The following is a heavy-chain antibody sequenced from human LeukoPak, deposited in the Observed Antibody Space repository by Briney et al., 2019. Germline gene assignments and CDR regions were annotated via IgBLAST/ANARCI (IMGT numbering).Heavy chain of an antibody. J-gene: IGHJ4*02. D-gene: IGHD6-6*01. Sequence: GGSLRLSCAASGFTFSSYWMSWVRQAPGKGLEWVANIKQDGSEKYYVDSVKGRFTISRDNAKNSLYPQMNSLRAEDTAVYYCASSRIAARPYPDYWGQGTLVTVSS. CDR3: ASSRIAARPYPDY. CDR2: IKQDGSEK. CDR1: GFTFSSYW. V-gene: IGHV3-7*01.